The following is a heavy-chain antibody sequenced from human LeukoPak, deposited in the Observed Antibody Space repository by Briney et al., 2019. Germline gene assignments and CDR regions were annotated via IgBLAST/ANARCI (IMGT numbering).Heavy chain of an antibody. V-gene: IGHV4-4*02. D-gene: IGHD3-22*01. CDR1: GGSIDSRNC. CDR3: SYYDSSGYYYVYPN. CDR2: IYHSGTT. J-gene: IGHJ4*02. Sequence: KPSRTLSLTCAVSGGSIDSRNCWTWVRQPPGEGLEGIGEIYHSGTTNYNPSLKSRVTLSVDKSKNQYSLELSSVTAADTAVYYCSYYDSSGYYYVYPNWGQGTLVTVSS.